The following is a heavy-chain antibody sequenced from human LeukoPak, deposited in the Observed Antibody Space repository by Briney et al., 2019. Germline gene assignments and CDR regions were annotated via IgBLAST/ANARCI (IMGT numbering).Heavy chain of an antibody. J-gene: IGHJ3*02. Sequence: GASVKVSCKASGYTFTGYYMHWVRQAPGQGLEWMGRINPNSGGTNYAQKFQGRVTMTRDTSISTAYMELSRLRSDDTAVYYCARSITMIVVVITTTDAFDIWGQGTMVTVSS. CDR3: ARSITMIVVVITTTDAFDI. CDR1: GYTFTGYY. V-gene: IGHV1-2*02. CDR2: INPNSGGT. D-gene: IGHD3-22*01.